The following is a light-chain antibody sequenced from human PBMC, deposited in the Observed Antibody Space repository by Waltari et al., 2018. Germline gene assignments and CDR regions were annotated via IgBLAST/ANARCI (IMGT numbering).Light chain of an antibody. CDR3: LQRTNWPPT. J-gene: IGKJ4*01. Sequence: SQSVSNSLSWYQQKPGQAPRLLIYNAITGATGIPARFSGSGSGTDFTLTIGSLEPEDAAVYFCLQRTNWPPTFGGGTTVEIK. CDR2: NAI. CDR1: QSVSNS. V-gene: IGKV3-11*01.